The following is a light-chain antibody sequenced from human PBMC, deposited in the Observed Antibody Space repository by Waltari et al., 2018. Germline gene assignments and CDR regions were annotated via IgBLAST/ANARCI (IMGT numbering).Light chain of an antibody. CDR2: YDS. Sequence: SYVLTQPPSVAVAPGETARVTCGGNNIHRKSVQWYQQKPGHAPVLVISYDSDRPTGIPERFSGSNSGDTATLTISRVEAGDEADYYCQVWDANTDPGVFGTGTEVTVL. CDR1: NIHRKS. V-gene: IGLV3-21*01. CDR3: QVWDANTDPGV. J-gene: IGLJ1*01.